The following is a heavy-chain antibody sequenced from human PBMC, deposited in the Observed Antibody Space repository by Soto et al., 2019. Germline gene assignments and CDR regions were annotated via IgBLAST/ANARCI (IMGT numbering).Heavy chain of an antibody. Sequence: QVQLQESGPGLVKPSQTLSLTCSVSGDSIRGGGHYWNWIRQFPGKGLEWIGYVYHSGSTHYNPSRRGRLTLSIDTSKNQFSLRLISVTAADTALYYCARDTGLAPTVWGYWGHGTQVTVSS. J-gene: IGHJ4*03. D-gene: IGHD7-27*01. CDR2: VYHSGST. CDR3: ARDTGLAPTVWGY. V-gene: IGHV4-31*03. CDR1: GDSIRGGGHY.